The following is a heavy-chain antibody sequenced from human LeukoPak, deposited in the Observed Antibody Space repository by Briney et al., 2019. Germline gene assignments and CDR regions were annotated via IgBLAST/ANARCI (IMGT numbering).Heavy chain of an antibody. CDR3: ARDESSGWYFN. CDR2: IYYSGST. V-gene: IGHV4-39*07. Sequence: PSETLSLTCTVSGGSISGSSYYWGWNRQPPGKGLEWIGTIYYSGSTYYNPSLKSRVTISVDTSKNQFSLKLSSVTAADTAVYYCARDESSGWYFNWGQGTLVTVSS. D-gene: IGHD6-19*01. J-gene: IGHJ4*02. CDR1: GGSISGSSYY.